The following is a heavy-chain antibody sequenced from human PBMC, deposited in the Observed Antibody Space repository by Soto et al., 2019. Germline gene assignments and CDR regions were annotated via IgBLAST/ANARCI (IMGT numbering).Heavy chain of an antibody. D-gene: IGHD2-21*01. CDR2: LYYSGSI. J-gene: IGHJ5*02. CDR1: GDSISGSPYY. Sequence: QVQLQESGPGLVKPSETLSLTCSVSGDSISGSPYYWGWIRQPPGKGLEWIGSLYYSGSIYNNPSLKSRVTMFVDTTNNRFSLKLNSVTAADTAVYYCARRGVHILTSFDPWGQGTLVTVS. V-gene: IGHV4-39*01. CDR3: ARRGVHILTSFDP.